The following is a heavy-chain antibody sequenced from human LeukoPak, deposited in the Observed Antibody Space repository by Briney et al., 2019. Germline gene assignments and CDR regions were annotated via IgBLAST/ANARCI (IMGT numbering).Heavy chain of an antibody. Sequence: GGSLRLSCAAYGFTFGDTWMNWVRQVPGQGLEWVANIKQDGSEKFYVASVKGRFTISRDNGKSSLYLQMNSLRAEDTALYYCATSYDMGWLIGYWGQGTLVTVSS. CDR2: IKQDGSEK. J-gene: IGHJ4*02. CDR3: ATSYDMGWLIGY. V-gene: IGHV3-7*03. D-gene: IGHD3/OR15-3a*01. CDR1: GFTFGDTW.